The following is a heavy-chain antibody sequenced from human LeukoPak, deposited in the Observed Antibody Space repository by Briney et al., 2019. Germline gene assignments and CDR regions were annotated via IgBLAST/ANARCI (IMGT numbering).Heavy chain of an antibody. V-gene: IGHV1-46*01. CDR1: GYTFTGYY. CDR2: INPSGGST. Sequence: GASVKVSCKASGYTFTGYYMHWVRQAPGQGLEWMGIINPSGGSTSYAQKFQGRVTMTRDTSTSTVYMELSSLRSEDTAVYYCARAAGFGSGSYYNFYYYYYMDVWGKGTTVTISS. D-gene: IGHD3-10*01. J-gene: IGHJ6*03. CDR3: ARAAGFGSGSYYNFYYYYYMDV.